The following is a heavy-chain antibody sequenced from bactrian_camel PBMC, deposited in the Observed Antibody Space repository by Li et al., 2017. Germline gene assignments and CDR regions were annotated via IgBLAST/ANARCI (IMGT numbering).Heavy chain of an antibody. CDR3: ATDLQYGGLNPSNY. D-gene: IGHD3*01. J-gene: IGHJ4*01. Sequence: VQLVESGGGLVQPGGSLRLSCAASGFTLSTYDMSLVRQAPGKGLEWVSAINSDGRDTYYAASVKGRFTISRDNAENALYLQMNSLKTEDTGVYYCATDLQYGGLNPSNYWGQGTQVTVS. CDR1: GFTLSTYD. CDR2: INSDGRDT. V-gene: IGHV3S40*01.